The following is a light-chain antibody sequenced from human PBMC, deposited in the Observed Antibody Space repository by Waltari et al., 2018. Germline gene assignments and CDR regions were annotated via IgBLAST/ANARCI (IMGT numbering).Light chain of an antibody. CDR2: DAS. V-gene: IGKV1-5*01. CDR1: QSISSW. Sequence: DIQMTQSPSTLSASVGTRVPITCRASQSISSWLAWYQQKPGKAPKLLIYDASSLESGVPSRFSGSGSGTEFTLTISSLQPDDFATYYCQQYNSYSPWTFGQGTKVEIK. J-gene: IGKJ1*01. CDR3: QQYNSYSPWT.